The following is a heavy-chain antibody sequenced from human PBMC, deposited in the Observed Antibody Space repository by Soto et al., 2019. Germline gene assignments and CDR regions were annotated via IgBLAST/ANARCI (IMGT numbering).Heavy chain of an antibody. Sequence: GGSLRLSCAASGFTFSTYSMNWVRQAPGKGLEWVASITSSSSMLHFADSVKGRFTISRDNAKNSLYLQMDSLRAEDTAVYYCARSISDFWSGYEASYYYFYMDVWGRGTTVTVSS. D-gene: IGHD3-3*01. V-gene: IGHV3-48*04. CDR2: ITSSSSML. CDR3: ARSISDFWSGYEASYYYFYMDV. J-gene: IGHJ6*03. CDR1: GFTFSTYS.